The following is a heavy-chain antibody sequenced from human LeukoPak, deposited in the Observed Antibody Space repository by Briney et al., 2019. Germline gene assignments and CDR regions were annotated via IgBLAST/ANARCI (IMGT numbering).Heavy chain of an antibody. Sequence: GESLKISCKGSGYSFPNYWIGWVRQMPGRGLEWLGILYPGDSDTRYSPSFQGQVTISADKSISTAYLQWSSLKASDTAMYYCASRLRERFDSWGQGTLVTVSS. CDR1: GYSFPNYW. J-gene: IGHJ4*02. V-gene: IGHV5-51*01. CDR3: ASRLRERFDS. CDR2: LYPGDSDT. D-gene: IGHD5-12*01.